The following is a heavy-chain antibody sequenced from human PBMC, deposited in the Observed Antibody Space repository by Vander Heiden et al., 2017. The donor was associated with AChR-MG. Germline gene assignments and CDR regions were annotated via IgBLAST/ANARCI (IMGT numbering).Heavy chain of an antibody. J-gene: IGHJ3*02. CDR2: ISGSGGST. Sequence: EVQLLESGGGLVQPGGSLSLSWAASGFTFSTYALSGGRQAPGKGREWVSAISGSGGSTYYADSVKGRFTISRDKSKNTLYLQMNSLRAEDTAVYYCAKEGDLITMIVVVIRDAFDIWGQGTMVTVSS. V-gene: IGHV3-23*01. CDR1: GFTFSTYA. D-gene: IGHD3-22*01. CDR3: AKEGDLITMIVVVIRDAFDI.